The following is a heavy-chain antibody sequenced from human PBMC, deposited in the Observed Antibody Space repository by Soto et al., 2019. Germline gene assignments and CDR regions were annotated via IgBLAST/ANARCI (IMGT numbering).Heavy chain of an antibody. V-gene: IGHV1-45*02. D-gene: IGHD1-26*01. Sequence: WASVKVSCKASGYIFTYRYLYWVRQAPGQALEWMGWIIPYNGNTNYAQKFQDRFSITRESSLSTVYMELRSLRSEDTAVYYCARDHSGSYYSGWFDPWGQGTLVTVSS. CDR1: GYIFTYRY. J-gene: IGHJ5*02. CDR2: IIPYNGNT. CDR3: ARDHSGSYYSGWFDP.